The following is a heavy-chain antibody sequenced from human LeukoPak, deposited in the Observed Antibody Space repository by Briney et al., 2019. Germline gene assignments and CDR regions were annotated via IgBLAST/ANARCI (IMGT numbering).Heavy chain of an antibody. CDR3: AKLMYYYDSSGYYWAYFQH. Sequence: GGSLRLSCVASGLTFSSYAMNWVRQAPGKGLEWVSAMSGSGGSTYYADSVKGRFTISRDNSKNTLYLQMNSLRAEDTAVYYCAKLMYYYDSSGYYWAYFQHWGQGTLVTVSS. CDR1: GLTFSSYA. J-gene: IGHJ1*01. D-gene: IGHD3-22*01. CDR2: MSGSGGST. V-gene: IGHV3-23*01.